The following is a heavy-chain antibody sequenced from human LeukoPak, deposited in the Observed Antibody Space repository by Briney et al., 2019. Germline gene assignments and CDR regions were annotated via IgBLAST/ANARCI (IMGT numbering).Heavy chain of an antibody. Sequence: PSETLSLTCTVSGGSISSGDYYWSWIRQPPGKGLEWIGYIYYSGSTNYNPSLKSRVTISVDTSKNQFSLKLSSVTAADTAVYYCARHGGDYEGVDDYWGQGTLVTVSS. CDR1: GGSISSGDYY. V-gene: IGHV4-61*08. D-gene: IGHD4-17*01. CDR2: IYYSGST. CDR3: ARHGGDYEGVDDY. J-gene: IGHJ4*02.